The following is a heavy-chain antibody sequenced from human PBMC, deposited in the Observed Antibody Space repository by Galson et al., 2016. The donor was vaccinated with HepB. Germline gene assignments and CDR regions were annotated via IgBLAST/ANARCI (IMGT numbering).Heavy chain of an antibody. J-gene: IGHJ4*02. V-gene: IGHV3-23*01. Sequence: SLRLSCAASGFTFSTYAMSWVRQAPGKGLEWVSAISGRGGSTYYVDSVKGRFTISRDNSKNTLFLQMDSLRAEDTAVYYCAAKRSDFGELSPLDYWGQGTLVTVSS. D-gene: IGHD3-10*01. CDR3: AAKRSDFGELSPLDY. CDR1: GFTFSTYA. CDR2: ISGRGGST.